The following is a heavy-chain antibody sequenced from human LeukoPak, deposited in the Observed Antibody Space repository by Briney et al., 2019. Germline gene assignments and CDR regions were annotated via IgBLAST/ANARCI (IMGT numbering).Heavy chain of an antibody. CDR3: AALWHPLDY. Sequence: SVKVSCKASGGTFSSYAISWVRQAPGQGLEWMGRIIPILGIANYAQKFQGRVTITADKSTSTAYIELSSLRSEDTAVYYCAALWHPLDYWGQGTLVTVSS. CDR2: IIPILGIA. V-gene: IGHV1-69*04. CDR1: GGTFSSYA. J-gene: IGHJ4*02. D-gene: IGHD3-10*01.